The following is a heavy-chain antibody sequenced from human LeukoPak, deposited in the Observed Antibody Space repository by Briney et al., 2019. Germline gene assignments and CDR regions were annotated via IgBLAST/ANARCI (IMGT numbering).Heavy chain of an antibody. CDR2: INTNTGNP. Sequence: ASVKVSCKASGYTFTSYAMNWVRQAPGQGLEWMGWINTNTGNPTYAQGFTGRVVFSLDTSVSTAYLQISSLKAEDTAVYYCARPTRYYYGSGSINYYYYMDVWGKGTTVTVSS. CDR3: ARPTRYYYGSGSINYYYYMDV. V-gene: IGHV7-4-1*02. J-gene: IGHJ6*03. CDR1: GYTFTSYA. D-gene: IGHD3-10*01.